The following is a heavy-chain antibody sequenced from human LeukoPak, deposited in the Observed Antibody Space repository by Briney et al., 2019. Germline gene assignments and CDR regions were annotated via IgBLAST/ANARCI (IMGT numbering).Heavy chain of an antibody. V-gene: IGHV4-39*07. J-gene: IGHJ4*02. CDR2: IYYSGST. CDR3: ARVPYLYSSGWEFDY. Sequence: SETLSLTCTVSGGSISSYFWTWIRQPPGKGLEWIGSIYYSGSTYYNPSLKSRVTISVDTSKNQFSLKLSSVTAADTAVYYCARVPYLYSSGWEFDYWGQGTLVTVSS. CDR1: GGSISSYF. D-gene: IGHD6-19*01.